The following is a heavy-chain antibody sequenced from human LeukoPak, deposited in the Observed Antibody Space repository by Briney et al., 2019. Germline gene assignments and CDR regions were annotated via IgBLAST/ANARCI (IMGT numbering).Heavy chain of an antibody. D-gene: IGHD5-18*01. Sequence: AGGSLRLSCAASGFTFSNYAMSWVRQAPGQGLERVSPISGSGGNTYYADSVKGRFTISRDNSKNTLYLQMNSLRVEDTAVYYCAGGQLWFDFWGQGTLVTVSS. J-gene: IGHJ5*01. CDR2: ISGSGGNT. CDR1: GFTFSNYA. V-gene: IGHV3-23*01. CDR3: AGGQLWFDF.